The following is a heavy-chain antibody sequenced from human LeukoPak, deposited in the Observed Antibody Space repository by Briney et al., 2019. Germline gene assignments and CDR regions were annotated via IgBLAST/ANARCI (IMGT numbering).Heavy chain of an antibody. D-gene: IGHD6-19*01. CDR1: GFTFSRFW. Sequence: GGSLRLSCAVSGFTFSRFWMSWIRQAPGKGLEWVAHINQDRSQTYYVDSVKGRFTISRDNAKNSLYLQMNSLRAEDTAVYYCASLAVAGTPFDYWGQGTLVTVSS. V-gene: IGHV3-7*01. CDR2: INQDRSQT. CDR3: ASLAVAGTPFDY. J-gene: IGHJ4*02.